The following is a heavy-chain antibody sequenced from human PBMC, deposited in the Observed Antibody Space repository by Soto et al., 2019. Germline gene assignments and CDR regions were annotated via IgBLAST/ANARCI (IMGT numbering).Heavy chain of an antibody. D-gene: IGHD3-9*01. J-gene: IGHJ4*02. CDR2: ISAYNGNT. V-gene: IGHV1-18*01. CDR3: ARVKTYYDILTGMDLFDY. CDR1: GYTFTSYG. Sequence: ASVKVSCKASGYTFTSYGISWVRQAPGQGLEWMGWISAYNGNTNCAQKLQGRVTMTTDTSTSTAYMELRSLRSDDTAVYYCARVKTYYDILTGMDLFDYWGQGTLVTVSS.